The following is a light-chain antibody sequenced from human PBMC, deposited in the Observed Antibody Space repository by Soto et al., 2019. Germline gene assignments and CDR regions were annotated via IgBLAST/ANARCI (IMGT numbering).Light chain of an antibody. J-gene: IGLJ1*01. Sequence: QSVLTQPPSASGSPGQAVTISCTGTSSDVGGYNYVSWYQQHPGKAPKLMIYEVSKRPSGVPDRFSGSKSGTSASLAICGLQSEDEADYYCAAWDDSLNGYVFGTGTKVTVL. CDR3: AAWDDSLNGYV. V-gene: IGLV2-8*01. CDR2: EVS. CDR1: SSDVGGYNY.